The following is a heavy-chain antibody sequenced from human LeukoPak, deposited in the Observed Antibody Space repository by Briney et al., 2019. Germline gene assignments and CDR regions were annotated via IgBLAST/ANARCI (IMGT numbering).Heavy chain of an antibody. Sequence: KNGESLKISCKGSGDTFTTHWIGWVRQMPGKGLEWMGIIYPGDSDTRYSPSFQGQVTISADKSISTAYLQWSTLKASDTAMYYCARARYCSAGSCYAEHWGQGTLVTVSS. CDR1: GDTFTTHW. J-gene: IGHJ4*02. D-gene: IGHD2-15*01. V-gene: IGHV5-51*01. CDR3: ARARYCSAGSCYAEH. CDR2: IYPGDSDT.